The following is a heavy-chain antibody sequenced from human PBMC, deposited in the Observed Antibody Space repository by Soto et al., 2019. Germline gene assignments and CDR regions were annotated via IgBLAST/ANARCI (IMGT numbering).Heavy chain of an antibody. D-gene: IGHD6-25*01. V-gene: IGHV3-23*01. Sequence: LRLSFSASGFTFSIYSISLVRHAAVNGRELVSAISVRCGHTYYADSVKGLFTISTDNSKNTLYMQMNSLRAEDKAVYYFAKYLNGYRSVHDFDTWGQGTMVIVSS. CDR3: AKYLNGYRSVHDFDT. CDR2: ISVRCGHT. J-gene: IGHJ3*02. CDR1: GFTFSIYS.